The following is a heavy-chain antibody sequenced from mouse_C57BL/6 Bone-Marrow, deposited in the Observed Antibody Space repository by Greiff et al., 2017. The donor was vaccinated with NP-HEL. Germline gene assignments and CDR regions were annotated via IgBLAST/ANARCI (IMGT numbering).Heavy chain of an antibody. CDR2: IWSGGST. Sequence: QVQLKQSGPGLVQPSQSLSITCTVSGFSLTSYGVHWVRQSPGKGLEWLGVIWSGGSTDDNAAFISRLSISKDNSKSQVFFKMNSLQADDTAIYYCARSFPFAYWGQGTLVTVSA. J-gene: IGHJ3*01. CDR3: ARSFPFAY. CDR1: GFSLTSYG. V-gene: IGHV2-2*01.